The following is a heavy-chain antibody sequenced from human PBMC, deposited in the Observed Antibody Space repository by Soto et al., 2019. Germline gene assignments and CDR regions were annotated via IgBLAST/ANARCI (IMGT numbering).Heavy chain of an antibody. J-gene: IGHJ4*02. V-gene: IGHV4-34*01. CDR2: IYHSGST. D-gene: IGHD3-3*01. CDR3: ACAYYDFWSGPGPFDY. Sequence: PSETLSLTCAVYGGSFSGYYWSWIRQPPGKGLEWIGYIYHSGSTYYNPSLKSRVTISVDRSKNQFSLKLSSVTAADTAVYYCACAYYDFWSGPGPFDYWGQGTLVTVSS. CDR1: GGSFSGYY.